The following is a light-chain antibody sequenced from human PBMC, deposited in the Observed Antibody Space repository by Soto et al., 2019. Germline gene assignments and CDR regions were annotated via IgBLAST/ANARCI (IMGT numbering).Light chain of an antibody. J-gene: IGLJ2*01. Sequence: QPVLTQSPSASASLGASVKLTCTLSSGHSRYDIAWHQQQPEKGPRYLMKLNSDGSHNKGDGIPDRFSASSSGAERYLTISSLQSEDEADYYCQTWDTGIVVFGGGTKLTVL. CDR2: LNSDGSH. CDR3: QTWDTGIVV. V-gene: IGLV4-69*01. CDR1: SGHSRYD.